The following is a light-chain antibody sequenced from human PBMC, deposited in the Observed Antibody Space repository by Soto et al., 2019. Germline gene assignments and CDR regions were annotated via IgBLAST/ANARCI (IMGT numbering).Light chain of an antibody. CDR1: QSVNSY. J-gene: IGKJ4*01. CDR3: KQYNQGPLT. CDR2: GAS. V-gene: IGKV3-15*01. Sequence: ETVMTQSPATLSVSPGERATLSCRAGQSVNSYLAWYQQKPGQAPRLLIRGASARATGIPARFSGSGSGTEFPLTTGSLKSEVFAVYYCKQYNQGPLTLGGGTKV.